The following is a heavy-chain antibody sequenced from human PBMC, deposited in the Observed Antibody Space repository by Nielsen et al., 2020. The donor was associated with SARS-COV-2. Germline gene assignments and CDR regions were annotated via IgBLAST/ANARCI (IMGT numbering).Heavy chain of an antibody. Sequence: GGSLRLSCAASGFTFSSYWMSWVRQAPGKGLEWVANIKQDGSEKYYVDSVKGRFTISRDNAKNSLYLQMNSLRAEDTAVYYCARDLSGVVAATSMADYWGQGTLVTVSS. J-gene: IGHJ4*02. CDR1: GFTFSSYW. CDR3: ARDLSGVVAATSMADY. CDR2: IKQDGSEK. V-gene: IGHV3-7*01. D-gene: IGHD2-15*01.